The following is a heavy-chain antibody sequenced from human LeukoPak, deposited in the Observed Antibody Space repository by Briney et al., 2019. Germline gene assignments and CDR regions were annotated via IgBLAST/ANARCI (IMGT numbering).Heavy chain of an antibody. CDR3: SWIVVVPAAPRGDFDI. CDR1: GFTFSSYA. V-gene: IGHV3-23*01. Sequence: PGGSLRLSCAASGFTFSSYAMSWVRQAPGKGLEWVSAISGSGGSTYYADSVKGRFTISRDNSKNTLYLQMNSLRAEDTAVYYCSWIVVVPAAPRGDFDIWGQGTMVTVSS. J-gene: IGHJ3*02. CDR2: ISGSGGST. D-gene: IGHD2-2*01.